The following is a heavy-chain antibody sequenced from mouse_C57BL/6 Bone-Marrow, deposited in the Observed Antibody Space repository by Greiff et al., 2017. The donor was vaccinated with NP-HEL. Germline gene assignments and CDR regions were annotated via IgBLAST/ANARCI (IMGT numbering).Heavy chain of an antibody. V-gene: IGHV2-5*01. CDR2: IWRGGST. D-gene: IGHD2-4*01. Sequence: VKLQESGPGLVQPSQSLSITCTVSGFSLTSYGVHWVRQSPGKGLEWLGVIWRGGSTDYNAAFMSRLSITKDNSKSQVFFKMNSLQADDTAIYYCAKYDYDRGYYAMDYWGQGTSVTVSS. CDR1: GFSLTSYG. J-gene: IGHJ4*01. CDR3: AKYDYDRGYYAMDY.